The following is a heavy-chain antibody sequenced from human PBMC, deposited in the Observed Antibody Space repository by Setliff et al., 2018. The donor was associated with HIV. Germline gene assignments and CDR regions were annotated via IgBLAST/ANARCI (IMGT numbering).Heavy chain of an antibody. D-gene: IGHD3-22*01. J-gene: IGHJ4*02. CDR2: ISSSSNTI. V-gene: IGHV3-48*01. CDR1: GFIFNNYD. CDR3: ARDREYYDSSGSYYFDY. Sequence: GGSLRLSCAASGFIFNNYDMNWVRQAPGKGPEWVSYISSSSNTIYYADSVKGRFTISRDNAKNSLYLQMNSLRAEDTAVYYCARDREYYDSSGSYYFDYWGQGTLVTVSS.